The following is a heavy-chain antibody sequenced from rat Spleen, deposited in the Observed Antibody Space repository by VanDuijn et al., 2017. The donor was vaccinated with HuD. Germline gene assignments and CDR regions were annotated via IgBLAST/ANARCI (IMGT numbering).Heavy chain of an antibody. V-gene: IGHV3-3*01. Sequence: EVQLQESGPGLVKPSQSLSLTCSVTGYSITSSYRWNWIRKFPGNKLEWMGYINSAGTTNYNPSLKSRVSITRDTSKNQFFLQVNSVTTEDTATYYCASFSMMVSFDYWGQGVIVTVSS. D-gene: IGHD1-12*02. CDR1: GYSITSSYR. J-gene: IGHJ2*01. CDR3: ASFSMMVSFDY. CDR2: INSAGTT.